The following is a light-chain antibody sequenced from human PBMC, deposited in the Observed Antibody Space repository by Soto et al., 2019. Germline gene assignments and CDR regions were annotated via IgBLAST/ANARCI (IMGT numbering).Light chain of an antibody. CDR2: EVS. CDR3: SSYTSSSTQV. V-gene: IGLV2-14*01. Sequence: QSALTQPASVSGSPGQSITISCTGTSSDVGGYNYVSWYQQQPGKAPKLMIYEVSNRPSGVSNRFSGSKSGNTASLTISGLQAEDDADYYCSSYTSSSTQVFGTGTKVTVL. J-gene: IGLJ1*01. CDR1: SSDVGGYNY.